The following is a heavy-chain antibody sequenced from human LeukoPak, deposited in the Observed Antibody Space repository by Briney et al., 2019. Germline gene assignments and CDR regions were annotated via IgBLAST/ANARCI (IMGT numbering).Heavy chain of an antibody. J-gene: IGHJ4*02. CDR2: IYYSGST. V-gene: IGHV4-39*01. CDR1: GGSISSSSYY. D-gene: IGHD3-10*01. CDR3: ARLSRTMVRGVIITPFDY. Sequence: SETLSLTCTVSGGSISSSSYYWGWIRQPPGKGLEWIGSIYYSGSTYYNPSLKSRVTISVDTSKNQFSLKLSSETAADTAVYYCARLSRTMVRGVIITPFDYWGQGTLVTVSS.